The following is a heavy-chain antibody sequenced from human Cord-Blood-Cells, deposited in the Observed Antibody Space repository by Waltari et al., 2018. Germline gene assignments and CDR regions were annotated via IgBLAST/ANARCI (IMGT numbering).Heavy chain of an antibody. Sequence: QVQLQESGPGLVKPSETLSLPCTVPGGSISSPYWSWIRQPPGKGLEWIGYIYYSGSTNYNPSLKSRVTISVDTSKNQFSLKLSSVTAADTAVYYCARGDSSSYYYYYGMDVWGQGTTVTVSS. CDR3: ARGDSSSYYYYYGMDV. CDR2: IYYSGST. V-gene: IGHV4-59*11. D-gene: IGHD6-6*01. J-gene: IGHJ6*02. CDR1: GGSISSPY.